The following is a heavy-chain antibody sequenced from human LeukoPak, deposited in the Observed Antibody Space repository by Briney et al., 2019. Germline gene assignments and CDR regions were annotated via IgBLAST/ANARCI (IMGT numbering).Heavy chain of an antibody. Sequence: GGSLRLSCAASGFTFSSYYMSWVRQAPGKGLEWVANIKQDGSEKYYVDSVKGRFTISRDNAKNSLYLQMNSLRAEDTAVYYCARVGTMVRGVNFNWVDPWGQGTLVTVSS. CDR1: GFTFSSYY. J-gene: IGHJ5*02. CDR3: ARVGTMVRGVNFNWVDP. D-gene: IGHD3-10*01. CDR2: IKQDGSEK. V-gene: IGHV3-7*01.